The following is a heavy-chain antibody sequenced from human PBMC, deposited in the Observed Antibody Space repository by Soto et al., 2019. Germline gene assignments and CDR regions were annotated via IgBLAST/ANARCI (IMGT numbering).Heavy chain of an antibody. CDR3: ARDRCYDGTCYSASDS. Sequence: VGSLRLSCAASGFSFSTYNMDWVRQAPGKGPEWIAYISTTSFTIYYADSVKGRFTISRDNDRNSLYLEMNSLRDEDTAVYYCARDRCYDGTCYSASDSWGQGTLVTVSS. CDR1: GFSFSTYN. CDR2: ISTTSFTI. V-gene: IGHV3-48*02. J-gene: IGHJ5*01. D-gene: IGHD2-15*01.